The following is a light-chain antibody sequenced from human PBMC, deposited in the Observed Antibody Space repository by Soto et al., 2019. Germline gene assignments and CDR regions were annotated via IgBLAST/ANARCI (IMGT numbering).Light chain of an antibody. CDR1: QSVAGSY. CDR3: QQYGSSYT. J-gene: IGKJ2*01. CDR2: GAF. Sequence: EIVWTQSPGTLSLSPGERATLSCRASQSVAGSYLAWYQQKPGQAPRILIYGAFSRATGIPDRFRGSGSGTDFTLTISRLEQEDFAVYYWQQYGSSYTFGQGTKLEIK. V-gene: IGKV3-20*01.